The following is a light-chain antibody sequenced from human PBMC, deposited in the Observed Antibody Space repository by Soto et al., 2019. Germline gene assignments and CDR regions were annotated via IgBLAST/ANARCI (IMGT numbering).Light chain of an antibody. CDR1: QSVSSN. Sequence: EIVMTQSPATLSVSPGERATLSCRSSQSVSSNLAWYQQKPGQAPRLLIYGASTRATGIPARFSGSGSGTEFTLTISSLQSEDFAVYYCQQYNNSAFGQGTTVEIK. V-gene: IGKV3-15*01. CDR3: QQYNNSA. CDR2: GAS. J-gene: IGKJ1*01.